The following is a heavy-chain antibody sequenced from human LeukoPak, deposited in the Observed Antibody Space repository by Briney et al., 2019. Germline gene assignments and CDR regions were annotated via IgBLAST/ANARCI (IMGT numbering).Heavy chain of an antibody. CDR2: IKQDGSEK. D-gene: IGHD3-9*01. J-gene: IGHJ4*02. V-gene: IGHV3-7*01. Sequence: GGSLRLSCAASGFTFSSYWMSWVRQAPGKGLEWVANIKQDGSEKYYVDSVKGRFTISRDNAKNSLYLQMNSLRAEDTAVYYCAREAARDYDILTGYYCDYWGQGTLVTVSS. CDR3: AREAARDYDILTGYYCDY. CDR1: GFTFSSYW.